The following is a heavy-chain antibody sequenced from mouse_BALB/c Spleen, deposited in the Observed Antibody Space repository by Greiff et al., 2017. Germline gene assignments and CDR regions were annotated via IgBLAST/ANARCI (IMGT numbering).Heavy chain of an antibody. Sequence: DVHLVESGGGLVKPGGSLKLSCAASGFTFSSYTMSWVRQTPEKRLEWVATISSGGSYTYYPDSVKGRFTISRDNAKNTLYLQMSSLKSEDTAMYYCTRENWDYWGQGTTLTVSS. D-gene: IGHD4-1*01. CDR3: TRENWDY. CDR1: GFTFSSYT. V-gene: IGHV5-6-4*01. CDR2: ISSGGSYT. J-gene: IGHJ2*01.